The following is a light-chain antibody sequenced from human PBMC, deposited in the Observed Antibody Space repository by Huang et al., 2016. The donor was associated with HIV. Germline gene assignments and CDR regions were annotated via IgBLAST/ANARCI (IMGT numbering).Light chain of an antibody. J-gene: IGKJ4*01. V-gene: IGKV3-11*01. Sequence: EIVLTQSPVTLSMSPGQRDTPSCRASQNINTYLAWYQQKPCQAPRLLIYDTSNRDTGIPARFSGSGSGTDFPLTISSLEPEDFVVYFCQQRSSWPLTFGGGTTVEIK. CDR2: DTS. CDR3: QQRSSWPLT. CDR1: QNINTY.